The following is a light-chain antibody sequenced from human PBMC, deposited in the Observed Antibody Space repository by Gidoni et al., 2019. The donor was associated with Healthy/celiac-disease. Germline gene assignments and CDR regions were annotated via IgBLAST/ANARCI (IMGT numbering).Light chain of an antibody. CDR1: QSVSSY. CDR3: QQRSNLPLLT. V-gene: IGKV3-11*01. Sequence: EIVLTQSPATLSLSPGERATLSCRASQSVSSYLAWYQQKPGQAPRLLIYDASNRATGIPARFSGSGSGTDFTLTISSLEPEDFAVYYCQQRSNLPLLTFXGXTKVEIK. J-gene: IGKJ4*01. CDR2: DAS.